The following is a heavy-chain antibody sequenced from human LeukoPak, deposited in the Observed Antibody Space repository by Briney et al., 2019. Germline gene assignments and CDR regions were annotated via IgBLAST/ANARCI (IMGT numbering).Heavy chain of an antibody. CDR3: ARHGNYYGSGSYY. CDR1: VVSVSGYY. CDR2: INHSGST. J-gene: IGHJ4*02. D-gene: IGHD3-10*01. V-gene: IGHV4-34*01. Sequence: SETLSLTCAVYVVSVSGYYWSWIRQPPGQGLVWLGEINHSGSTNYNPSLKSRVTISVDTSKNQFSLKLSSVTAADTAVYYCARHGNYYGSGSYYWGQGTLVTVSS.